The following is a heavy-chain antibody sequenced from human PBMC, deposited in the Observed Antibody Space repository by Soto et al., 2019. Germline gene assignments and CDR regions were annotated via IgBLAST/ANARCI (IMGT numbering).Heavy chain of an antibody. Sequence: EVQLLESGGGLVQPGGSLRLSCAASGFTFSNYVMSWVRQAPGKGLEWVSTLSGGGSVTLYADSVKGRFTISRDNSKATLYLQMDSLRAEDTAVYYCAKDLGATVITDPFWGQGTLVTVSS. J-gene: IGHJ4*02. CDR1: GFTFSNYV. CDR2: LSGGGSVT. V-gene: IGHV3-23*01. CDR3: AKDLGATVITDPF. D-gene: IGHD4-17*01.